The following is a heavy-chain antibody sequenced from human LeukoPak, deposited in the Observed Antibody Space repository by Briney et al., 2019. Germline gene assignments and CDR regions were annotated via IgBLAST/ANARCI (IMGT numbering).Heavy chain of an antibody. Sequence: ETLSLTCTVSGGSISSHYWTWIRQPPGKGLDYIGYIYSSVKTHYNPSLKSRVTISLDTSKNQFSLKLSSVTAADTAVYYCARLGPTVATYYFDYWGQGTLVTVSS. CDR1: GGSISSHY. CDR2: IYSSVKT. D-gene: IGHD5-12*01. V-gene: IGHV4-59*08. CDR3: ARLGPTVATYYFDY. J-gene: IGHJ4*02.